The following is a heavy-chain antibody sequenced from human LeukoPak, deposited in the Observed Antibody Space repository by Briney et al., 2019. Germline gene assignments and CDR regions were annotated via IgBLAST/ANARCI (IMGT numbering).Heavy chain of an antibody. CDR2: MKQDGSQK. J-gene: IGHJ4*02. CDR3: ARGDYFASGSYSDS. D-gene: IGHD3-10*01. CDR1: GFTFSSFW. Sequence: GGSLRLSCAASGFTFSSFWMSWVRQAPGKGLEWVANMKQDGSQKYYVDSVKGRFTISRDNVQNSLYLQMNSLRAEDTAVYYCARGDYFASGSYSDSWGQGILVTVSS. V-gene: IGHV3-7*01.